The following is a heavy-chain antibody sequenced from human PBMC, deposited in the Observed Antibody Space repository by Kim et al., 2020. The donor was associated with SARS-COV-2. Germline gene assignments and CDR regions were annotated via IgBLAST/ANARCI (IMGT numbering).Heavy chain of an antibody. D-gene: IGHD6-13*01. J-gene: IGHJ3*02. CDR2: ISGRGGST. CDR1: GFTFSSYA. V-gene: IGHV3-23*01. Sequence: GGSLRLSCAASGFTFSSYAMSWVRQAPGKGLEWVFAISGRGGSTYYADSVKGRFTISRDNSKNTLYLQMNSLRAEDTAVYYCAKQQLDPGDAFDIWGQGTMVTVSS. CDR3: AKQQLDPGDAFDI.